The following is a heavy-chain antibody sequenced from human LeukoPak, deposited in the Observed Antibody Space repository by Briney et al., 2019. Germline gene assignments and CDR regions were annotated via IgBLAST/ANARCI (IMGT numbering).Heavy chain of an antibody. CDR3: ATIGDRRTGELYRIDY. CDR2: VSYDGSNK. J-gene: IGHJ4*02. Sequence: GGSLRLSCAASGFTFSNYAMHWVRQAPGKGLEWVAVVSYDGSNKYCADSVKGRFTISRDNSKNTLYLQMNSLRAEDAAIYYCATIGDRRTGELYRIDYWGQGTLVTVSS. CDR1: GFTFSNYA. D-gene: IGHD7-27*01. V-gene: IGHV3-30-3*01.